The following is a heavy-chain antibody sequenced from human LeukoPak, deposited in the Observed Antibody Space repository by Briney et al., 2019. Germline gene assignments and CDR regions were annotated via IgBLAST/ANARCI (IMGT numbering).Heavy chain of an antibody. V-gene: IGHV4-59*08. CDR1: GGSISSYY. CDR2: IYYSGST. J-gene: IGHJ4*02. CDR3: ARLYTAGGNSAIDY. D-gene: IGHD4-23*01. Sequence: PSETLSLTCTVSGGSISSYYWSWIRQPPGKGLEWIGYIYYSGSTNYNPSLKSRVTISVDTSKNQFSLKLSSVTAADTAVYYCARLYTAGGNSAIDYWGQGTLVTVSS.